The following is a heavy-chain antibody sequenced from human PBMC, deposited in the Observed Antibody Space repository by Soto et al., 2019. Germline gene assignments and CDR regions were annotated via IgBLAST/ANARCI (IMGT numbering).Heavy chain of an antibody. CDR3: ARRDSSGWYSLDY. D-gene: IGHD6-19*01. CDR1: GFIFSNYP. V-gene: IGHV3-23*01. Sequence: GGSLRLSCAVSGFIFSNYPMSWVRQAPGKGLEWVSSVSPSGSNTYYGDSVKGRFTMSRDNSENRLHLQMDSLRAEGTAVYFCARRDSSGWYSLDYWGQGTLVTVSS. CDR2: VSPSGSNT. J-gene: IGHJ4*02.